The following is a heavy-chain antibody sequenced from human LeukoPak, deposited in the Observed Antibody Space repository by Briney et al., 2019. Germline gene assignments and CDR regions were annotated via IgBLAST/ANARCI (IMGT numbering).Heavy chain of an antibody. CDR1: GGSMNSYY. J-gene: IGHJ6*03. D-gene: IGHD5/OR15-5a*01. CDR3: ARSTGDYMDV. CDR2: MYYSGST. V-gene: IGHV4-59*01. Sequence: PSETLSLTCTVSGGSMNSYYWSWIRQPPGKGLELIGYMYYSGSTNYVCNPSLKSRITISVDTSKNQFSLKLSSVTAADTAVYYCARSTGDYMDVWGNGTTVTVSS.